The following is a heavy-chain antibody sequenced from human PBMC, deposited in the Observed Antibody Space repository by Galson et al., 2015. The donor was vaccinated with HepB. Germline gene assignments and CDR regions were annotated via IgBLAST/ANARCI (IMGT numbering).Heavy chain of an antibody. CDR2: IWYDGSNK. Sequence: SLRLSCAASGFTFSSYGMHWVRQAPGKGLEWVAVIWYDGSNKYYADSVKGRFTISRDNSKNTLYLQMNSLRAEDTAVYYCARKIRYSSSGKEVAYYYMDGWGKGTTVTVSS. V-gene: IGHV3-33*01. D-gene: IGHD6-13*01. J-gene: IGHJ6*03. CDR1: GFTFSSYG. CDR3: ARKIRYSSSGKEVAYYYMDG.